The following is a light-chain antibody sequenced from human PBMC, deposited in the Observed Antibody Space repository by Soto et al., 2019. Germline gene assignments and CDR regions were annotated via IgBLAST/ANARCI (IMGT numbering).Light chain of an antibody. Sequence: DIPMTQSPSTLSASVGDRVTFTCRASQSISDRLAWYEQTPGKAPKLLIYKVSNLESGVPSRFSGSGSGTEFTLTISSLQPDDFATYYCQQYNSYPITFGGGTKVEMK. CDR1: QSISDR. CDR3: QQYNSYPIT. CDR2: KVS. V-gene: IGKV1-5*03. J-gene: IGKJ4*01.